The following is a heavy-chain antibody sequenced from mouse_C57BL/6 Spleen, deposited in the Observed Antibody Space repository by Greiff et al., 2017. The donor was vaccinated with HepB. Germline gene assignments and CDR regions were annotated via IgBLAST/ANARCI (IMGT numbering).Heavy chain of an antibody. CDR3: TSRDGYPAWFAY. CDR1: GYTFTDYE. CDR2: IDPETGGT. D-gene: IGHD2-3*01. J-gene: IGHJ3*01. Sequence: VQRVESGAELVRPGASVTLSCKASGYTFTDYEMHWVKQTPVHGLEWIGAIDPETGGTAYNQKFKGKAILTADKSSSTAYMELRSLTSEDSAVYYCTSRDGYPAWFAYWGQGTLVTVSA. V-gene: IGHV1-15*01.